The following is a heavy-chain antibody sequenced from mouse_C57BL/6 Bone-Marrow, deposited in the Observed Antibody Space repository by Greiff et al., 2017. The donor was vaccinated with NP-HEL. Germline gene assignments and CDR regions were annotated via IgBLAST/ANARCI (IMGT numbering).Heavy chain of an antibody. Sequence: LQESGAELARPGASVKLSCKASGYTFTSYGISWVKQRTGQGLEWIGEIYPRSGNTYYNEKFKGKATLTADKSSSTAYMELRSLTSEDSAVYFCARGTVVEVDYWGQGTTLTVSS. CDR3: ARGTVVEVDY. J-gene: IGHJ2*01. CDR2: IYPRSGNT. V-gene: IGHV1-81*01. CDR1: GYTFTSYG. D-gene: IGHD1-1*01.